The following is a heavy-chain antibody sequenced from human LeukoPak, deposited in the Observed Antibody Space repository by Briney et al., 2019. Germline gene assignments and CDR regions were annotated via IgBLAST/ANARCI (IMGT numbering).Heavy chain of an antibody. D-gene: IGHD6-6*01. Sequence: PSETLSLTCTVSGGSISTYFWSWIRQPPRKGLEWIGHIYYSGSTDYNPSLRSRVTISVDTSKNQFSLRLSSVTAADTAVYYCARGLYSTSSRNAFDIWGQGTMVTVSS. J-gene: IGHJ3*02. V-gene: IGHV4-59*01. CDR1: GGSISTYF. CDR2: IYYSGST. CDR3: ARGLYSTSSRNAFDI.